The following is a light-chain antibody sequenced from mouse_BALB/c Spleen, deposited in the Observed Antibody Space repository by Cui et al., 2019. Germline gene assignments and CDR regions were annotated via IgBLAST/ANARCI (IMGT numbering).Light chain of an antibody. CDR1: SSVSY. Sequence: QIIRTQSRAIMSPSPGEKVTMTCSASSSVSYMYWYQQKPGSSPRVLIYDTSNLASGVPVRFSGSGSGTSYSLTISRMEAEDAATYYCQQWSSYPRTFGGGTKLEIK. CDR2: DTS. CDR3: QQWSSYPRT. V-gene: IGKV4-55*01. J-gene: IGKJ1*01.